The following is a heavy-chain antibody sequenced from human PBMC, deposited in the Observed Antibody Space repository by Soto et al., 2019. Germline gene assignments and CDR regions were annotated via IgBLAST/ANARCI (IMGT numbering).Heavy chain of an antibody. CDR3: ARVGIVVVPAAKGGYYYYMDV. V-gene: IGHV4-31*03. CDR1: GGSISSGGYY. D-gene: IGHD2-2*01. Sequence: PSETLSLTCTVSGGSISSGGYYWSWIRQHPGKGLEWIGYIYYSGSTYYNPSLKSRVTISVDTSKNQFSLKLGSVTAADTAVYYCARVGIVVVPAAKGGYYYYMDVWGKGTTVTVSS. J-gene: IGHJ6*03. CDR2: IYYSGST.